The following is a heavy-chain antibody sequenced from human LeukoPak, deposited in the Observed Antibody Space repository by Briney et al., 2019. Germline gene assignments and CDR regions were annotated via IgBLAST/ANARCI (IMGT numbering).Heavy chain of an antibody. CDR1: GYTFISYG. J-gene: IGHJ4*02. Sequence: ASVKVSCKASGYTFISYGISWVRQAPGQGLEWMGWVSGHNGDTNYAQKVQGRVTMTTDTSTSTAYMELRSLRSGDTAVYYCARRAGALNPFDYWGQGTLVTVSS. CDR3: ARRAGALNPFDY. V-gene: IGHV1-18*01. D-gene: IGHD1-14*01. CDR2: VSGHNGDT.